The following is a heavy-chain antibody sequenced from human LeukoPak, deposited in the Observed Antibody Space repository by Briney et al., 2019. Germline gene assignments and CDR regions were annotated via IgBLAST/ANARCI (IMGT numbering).Heavy chain of an antibody. CDR2: ISVYTGNT. CDR1: GYTFISYG. J-gene: IGHJ4*02. V-gene: IGHV1-18*01. Sequence: APVRVSCKASGYTFISYGITWVPQAPGQGLEWMGWISVYTGNTNYAQKLQGRVTMTTDTSTTTAYMELKSLRSDDTAVYYCARPLFTSGYPIYYWGQGTLVTVSS. D-gene: IGHD3-22*01. CDR3: ARPLFTSGYPIYY.